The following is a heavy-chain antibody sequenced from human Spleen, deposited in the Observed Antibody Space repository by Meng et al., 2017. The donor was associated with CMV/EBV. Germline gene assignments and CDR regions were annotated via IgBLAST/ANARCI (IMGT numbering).Heavy chain of an antibody. CDR3: ARHSTYYDFWSGHQRPYGMDV. CDR1: GYSFTSYY. CDR2: IYPGDSDT. J-gene: IGHJ6*02. Sequence: GGSLRLSCKGSGYSFTSYYIGWVRQMPGKGLEWMGIIYPGDSDTRYSPSFQGQVTISADKSISTAYLQWSSLKASDTAMYYCARHSTYYDFWSGHQRPYGMDVWGQGTTVTVSS. D-gene: IGHD3-3*01. V-gene: IGHV5-51*01.